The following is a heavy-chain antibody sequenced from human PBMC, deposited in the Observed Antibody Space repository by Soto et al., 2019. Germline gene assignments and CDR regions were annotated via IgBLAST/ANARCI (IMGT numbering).Heavy chain of an antibody. Sequence: SETLSLTSTVSGGSITSGGSYWNWIRQHPGKGLEWIGYIYYSGSTYYNPSLKSRVTISVDTSKNQFSLKLSSVTAADTAVYYCARQNPPGYYYYAMDVWGQGTTVTVSS. J-gene: IGHJ6*02. CDR3: ARQNPPGYYYYAMDV. CDR2: IYYSGST. CDR1: GGSITSGGSY. V-gene: IGHV4-31*03.